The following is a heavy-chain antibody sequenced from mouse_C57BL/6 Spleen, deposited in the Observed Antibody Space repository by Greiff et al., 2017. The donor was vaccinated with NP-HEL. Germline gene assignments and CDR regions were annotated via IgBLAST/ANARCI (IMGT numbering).Heavy chain of an antibody. CDR3: ARDYYGYYAMDY. V-gene: IGHV1-52*01. CDR1: GYTFTSYW. D-gene: IGHD1-1*01. J-gene: IGHJ4*01. CDR2: IDPSDSET. Sequence: QVQLQQPGAELVRPGSSVKLSCKASGYTFTSYWMHWVKQRPIQGLEWIGNIDPSDSETHYNQKFKDKATLTVDKSSSTAYMQLSSLTSEDSAVYYCARDYYGYYAMDYWGQGTSVTVSS.